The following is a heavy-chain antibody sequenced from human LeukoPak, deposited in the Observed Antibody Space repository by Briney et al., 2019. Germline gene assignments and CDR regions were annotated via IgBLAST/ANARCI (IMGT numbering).Heavy chain of an antibody. Sequence: GGSLRLSCAASGFTFDDYAMHWVRQAPGKALEWVSLISWDGADTYYADSVKGRFTISRDNNENSLYLQMNSLRPEDTALYYCAKARNDGDYFDYWGQGTLVTVSS. CDR3: AKARNDGDYFDY. CDR2: ISWDGADT. CDR1: GFTFDDYA. J-gene: IGHJ4*02. V-gene: IGHV3-43D*04. D-gene: IGHD1-1*01.